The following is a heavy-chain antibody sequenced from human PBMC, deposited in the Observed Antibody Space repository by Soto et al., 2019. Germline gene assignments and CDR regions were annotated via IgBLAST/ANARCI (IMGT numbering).Heavy chain of an antibody. CDR3: ARGSGVGVAGMDV. V-gene: IGHV4-30-4*01. CDR2: SFYSGIT. Sequence: QVQLQESGPRLVKPLQTLSLTCTVSGDSINSGDYYWRWLRQPPGRGLEWVGYSFYSGITDYNPPLKSRMTISMDTSKNQFSLRLNSVTAADTAVYFCARGSGVGVAGMDVWGQGTTVSVSS. J-gene: IGHJ6*02. D-gene: IGHD3-10*01. CDR1: GDSINSGDYY.